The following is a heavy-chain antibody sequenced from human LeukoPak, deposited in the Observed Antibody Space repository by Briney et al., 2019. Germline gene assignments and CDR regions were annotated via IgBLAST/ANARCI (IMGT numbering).Heavy chain of an antibody. V-gene: IGHV4-4*07. J-gene: IGHJ4*02. CDR3: ARVNLGSSWPHFDY. D-gene: IGHD6-13*01. CDR1: GGSISSYY. CDR2: IYTSGST. Sequence: SETLSLTCTVSGGSISSYYWSWIRQPAGKGLEWIGRIYTSGSTNYNPSLKSRVTMSVDTSKNQFSLKLSSVTAADTAVYYCARVNLGSSWPHFDYWGQGTLVTVSS.